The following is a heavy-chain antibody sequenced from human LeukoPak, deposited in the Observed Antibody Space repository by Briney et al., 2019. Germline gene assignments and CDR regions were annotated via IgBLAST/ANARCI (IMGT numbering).Heavy chain of an antibody. J-gene: IGHJ4*02. Sequence: GGSLRLSCAASGFTVSSNYMSWVRQAPGRGLEWVSVIYGGGGTYYADSVKGRFTISRDNSKNTLYLQMNSLRAEDTAVYYCASSGIRESEPYYWGQGTLVTVSS. CDR1: GFTVSSNY. CDR2: IYGGGGT. D-gene: IGHD1-26*01. CDR3: ASSGIRESEPYY. V-gene: IGHV3-53*01.